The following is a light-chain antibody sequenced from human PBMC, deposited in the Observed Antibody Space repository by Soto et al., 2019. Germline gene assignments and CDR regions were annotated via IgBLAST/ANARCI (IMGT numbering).Light chain of an antibody. CDR3: CSYAGGTSVV. CDR2: KDI. V-gene: IGLV2-23*01. J-gene: IGLJ2*01. Sequence: QSALTQPASVSGSPGQSITISCTGTSSDVGRYSLVSWYQQHPGKAPKLMIYKDIERPSGVSNRFSGSKSGNTASLTISGLQTEDEADYYCCSYAGGTSVVFGGGTKLTVL. CDR1: SSDVGRYSL.